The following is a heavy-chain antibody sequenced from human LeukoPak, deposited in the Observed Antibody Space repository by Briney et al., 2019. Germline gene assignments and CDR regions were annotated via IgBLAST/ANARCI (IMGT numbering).Heavy chain of an antibody. V-gene: IGHV3-15*07. CDR1: GLTVSDVW. CDR2: IKSKMAGGTA. Sequence: GGSLRLSCAVSGLTVSDVWMNWVRQSAGRGLEWVGRIKSKMAGGTADYAAPVKGRFTISRDDSRNTVDLQMNGLTVEDTALYYCAKDFVRYNIQFDYWGQGALVTVSS. CDR3: AKDFVRYNIQFDY. J-gene: IGHJ4*02. D-gene: IGHD1-1*01.